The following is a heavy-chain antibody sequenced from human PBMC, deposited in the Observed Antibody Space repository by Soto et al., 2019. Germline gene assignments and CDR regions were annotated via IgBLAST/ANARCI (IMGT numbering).Heavy chain of an antibody. V-gene: IGHV3-48*02. CDR3: ARDARNAEYDY. J-gene: IGHJ4*02. Sequence: EVQLVESGGGLVQPGGSLRLSCAVSGFTFSTHAMNWVRQAPGKGLEWVAYIHGTRSIIYYADSVKGRFTISRDNAKNSLFLQMDSLRDEDTAVYYCARDARNAEYDYWGQGTLVNVSS. D-gene: IGHD1-1*01. CDR2: IHGTRSII. CDR1: GFTFSTHA.